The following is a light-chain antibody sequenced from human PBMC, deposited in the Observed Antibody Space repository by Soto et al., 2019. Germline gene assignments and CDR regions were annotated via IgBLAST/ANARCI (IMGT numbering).Light chain of an antibody. CDR1: QSVGSR. J-gene: IGKJ5*01. CDR2: ETS. V-gene: IGKV3-15*01. Sequence: EIVMPQSLDTVSVSPGEGAELSRRASQSVGSRVAWYQQNFGQPPRLLIYETSTRANGIPARFSGSGSGTDFTLSISSLQPGDVGIYSCQQYHTWPPITFGQGTRLEI. CDR3: QQYHTWPPIT.